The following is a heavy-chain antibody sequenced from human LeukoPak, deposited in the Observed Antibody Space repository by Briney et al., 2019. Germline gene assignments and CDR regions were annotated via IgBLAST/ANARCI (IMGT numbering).Heavy chain of an antibody. J-gene: IGHJ6*02. CDR3: ARVTSGRQWLARSSYYYGMDV. CDR1: GFALSSYT. Sequence: SGGSLRLSCAASGFALSSYTMSWVRQAPGKGREWVSSLRGPEGSPFYADSVKGRFTISRDNSKNTLYLQMNSLRAEDTAVYYCARVTSGRQWLARSSYYYGMDVWGQGTTVTVSS. V-gene: IGHV3-23*01. CDR2: LRGPEGSP. D-gene: IGHD6-19*01.